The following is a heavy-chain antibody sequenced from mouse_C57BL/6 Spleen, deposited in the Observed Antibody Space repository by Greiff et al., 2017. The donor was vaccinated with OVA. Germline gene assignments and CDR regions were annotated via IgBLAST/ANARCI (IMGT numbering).Heavy chain of an antibody. CDR2: IDPETGGT. CDR1: GYTFTDYE. Sequence: QVQLKQSGAELVRPGASVTLSCKASGYTFTDYEMHWVKQTPVHGLEWIGAIDPETGGTAYNQKFKGKAILTADKSSSTAYMQLSSLTSDDSAVYYCARDYSNPGAYWGQGTLVTVSA. D-gene: IGHD2-5*01. J-gene: IGHJ3*01. V-gene: IGHV1-15*01. CDR3: ARDYSNPGAY.